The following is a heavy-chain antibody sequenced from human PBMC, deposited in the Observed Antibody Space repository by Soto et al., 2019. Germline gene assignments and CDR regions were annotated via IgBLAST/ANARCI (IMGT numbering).Heavy chain of an antibody. V-gene: IGHV4-59*12. CDR1: CGSISSYY. Sequence: PSQTLSLTCPVSCGSISSYYWSWIRQPPGKGLEWIGYIYYSGSTNYNPSLKSRVTISVDTSKNQFSLKLSSVTAADTAVYYCARDIAAAELDPWGQGTLVTVSS. J-gene: IGHJ5*02. CDR3: ARDIAAAELDP. CDR2: IYYSGST. D-gene: IGHD6-13*01.